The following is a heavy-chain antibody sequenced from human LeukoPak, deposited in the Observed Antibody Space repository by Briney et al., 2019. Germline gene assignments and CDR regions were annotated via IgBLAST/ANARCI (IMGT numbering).Heavy chain of an antibody. CDR3: ARRYCTCPTGHGFDL. J-gene: IGHJ3*01. Sequence: GGSLRLSCAASGFTVNSYYMSWVRQAPGRGLEGVTALSSGDNTHYADSVNGRFTISRDNSKNTLYLQLNSLTAEDTAVYYCARRYCTCPTGHGFDLWGQGTMVTISS. V-gene: IGHV3-53*01. D-gene: IGHD2-8*01. CDR2: LSSGDNT. CDR1: GFTVNSYY.